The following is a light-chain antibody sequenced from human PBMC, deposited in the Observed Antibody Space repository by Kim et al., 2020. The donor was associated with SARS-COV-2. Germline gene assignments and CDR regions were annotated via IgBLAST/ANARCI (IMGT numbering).Light chain of an antibody. CDR2: DAS. V-gene: IGKV3-15*01. CDR1: QSVSSN. CDR3: QQYNIWPPRWT. J-gene: IGKJ1*01. Sequence: EIVMTQSPATLSVSPGERATLSCRASQSVSSNLAWYQQKPGQAPRLLIYDASARATGIPARFSGSGFGTEFTLTISSLQSEDLAVYYCQQYNIWPPRWTFGQGTKVDIK.